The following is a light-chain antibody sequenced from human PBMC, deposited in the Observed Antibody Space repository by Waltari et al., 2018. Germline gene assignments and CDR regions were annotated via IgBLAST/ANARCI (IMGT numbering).Light chain of an antibody. Sequence: QSALTHPASVSGSPGQSITIPCTGTSDDIGAYSYVTWYHQRPGKVPKLIIYDLTERPSGVSNRFPGSKSGSTASLTVSGLQAEDEGLFYCSAYTSRGTLKFGGGTRVTVL. CDR1: SDDIGAYSY. CDR2: DLT. V-gene: IGLV2-14*03. CDR3: SAYTSRGTLK. J-gene: IGLJ2*01.